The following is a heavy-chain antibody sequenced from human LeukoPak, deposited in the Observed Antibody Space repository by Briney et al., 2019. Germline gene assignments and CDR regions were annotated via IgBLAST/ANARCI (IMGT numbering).Heavy chain of an antibody. V-gene: IGHV4-39*07. CDR2: IYYSGST. CDR3: ARDRGSSNLYDSSGHYFDY. CDR1: GGSISSSSYY. Sequence: SETLSLTCTVSGGSISSSSYYWGWIGQPPGKGLEWIGSIYYSGSTYYNPSLKSRVTISVDTSKNQFSLKLSSVTAADTAVYYCARDRGSSNLYDSSGHYFDYWGQGTLVTVSS. D-gene: IGHD3-22*01. J-gene: IGHJ4*02.